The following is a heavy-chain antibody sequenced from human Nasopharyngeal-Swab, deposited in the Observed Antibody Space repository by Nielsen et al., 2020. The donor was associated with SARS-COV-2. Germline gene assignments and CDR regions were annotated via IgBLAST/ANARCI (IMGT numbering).Heavy chain of an antibody. V-gene: IGHV4-34*01. CDR1: GFTFGDYA. J-gene: IGHJ6*02. CDR2: INHSGST. CDR3: ARIFRALECSSTSCYRYYYYGMDV. Sequence: GSLRLSCTTSGFTFGDYAMSWVRQPPGKGLEWIGEINHSGSTNYNPSLKSRVTISVDTSKNQFSLKLSSVTAADTAVYYCARIFRALECSSTSCYRYYYYGMDVWGQGTTVTVSS. D-gene: IGHD2-2*01.